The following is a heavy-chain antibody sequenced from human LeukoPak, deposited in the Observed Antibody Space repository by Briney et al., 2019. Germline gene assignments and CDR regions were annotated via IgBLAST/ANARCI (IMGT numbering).Heavy chain of an antibody. CDR1: GGTFSSYG. Sequence: SVKVSCKASGGTFSSYGISWVRQAPGQGLEWMGGIIPIFGTANYAQKFQGRVTITADESTSTAYMELSSLRSEDTAVYYCARDVPVEYSRSDAFDIWGQGTMVTVSS. J-gene: IGHJ3*02. CDR2: IIPIFGTA. CDR3: ARDVPVEYSRSDAFDI. D-gene: IGHD6-6*01. V-gene: IGHV1-69*01.